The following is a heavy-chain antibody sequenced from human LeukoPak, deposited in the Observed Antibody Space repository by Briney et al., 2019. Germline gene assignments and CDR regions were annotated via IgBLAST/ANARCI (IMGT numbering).Heavy chain of an antibody. CDR3: ASSVGVVVVPAAIWGAFDL. D-gene: IGHD2-2*01. V-gene: IGHV1-2*02. CDR1: GYTFTGYY. J-gene: IGHJ3*01. Sequence: ASVMVSCKASGYTFTGYYMHWVRQAPGQGLEWMGWINPNSGGTIYAQKFQGRVTMTTDTSISTAYMELSRLRSNDTAVYYCASSVGVVVVPAAIWGAFDLWGQGTMVTVSS. CDR2: INPNSGGT.